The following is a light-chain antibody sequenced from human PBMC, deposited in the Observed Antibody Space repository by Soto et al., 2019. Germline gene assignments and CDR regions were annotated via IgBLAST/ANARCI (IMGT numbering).Light chain of an antibody. CDR3: SSYTSSSPYV. Sequence: QSALTQPASVSGSPGQSITISCTGTSSDVGGYNYVSWYQQHPGKAPKLMIYEVSNRPSGVSNRFSGSKSGNTASLTISGLQAADEADYSCSSYTSSSPYVFGTGTQLTVL. J-gene: IGLJ1*01. V-gene: IGLV2-14*01. CDR1: SSDVGGYNY. CDR2: EVS.